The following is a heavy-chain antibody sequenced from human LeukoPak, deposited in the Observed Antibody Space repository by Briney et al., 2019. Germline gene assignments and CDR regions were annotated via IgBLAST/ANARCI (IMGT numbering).Heavy chain of an antibody. V-gene: IGHV4-4*07. Sequence: PSETLSLTCSVSGGSISSYYWSWIRQSAGKGLEWIGRIYTSEGTNYNPSLKSRVTMSADTSKNQLSVKLSFVTAADTAVYYCARDLRLLCSDINCSYGMDVWGRGTTVTVSS. CDR1: GGSISSYY. D-gene: IGHD2-15*01. CDR3: ARDLRLLCSDINCSYGMDV. J-gene: IGHJ6*02. CDR2: IYTSEGT.